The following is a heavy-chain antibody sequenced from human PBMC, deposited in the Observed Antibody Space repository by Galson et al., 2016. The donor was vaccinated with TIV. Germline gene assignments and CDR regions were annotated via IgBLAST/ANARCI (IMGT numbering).Heavy chain of an antibody. V-gene: IGHV1-24*01. D-gene: IGHD2/OR15-2a*01. CDR3: ATVAWFPGLSLDN. Sequence: SVKASCKVSKYTLTELSMHWVRQAPGKGLEWMGGLDPEQGKTIYAQKFQGRVTMTEDTSTDTAFMELSSLRFEDTAVYYCATVAWFPGLSLDNWGQGTLVTVSS. CDR2: LDPEQGKT. CDR1: KYTLTELS. J-gene: IGHJ4*02.